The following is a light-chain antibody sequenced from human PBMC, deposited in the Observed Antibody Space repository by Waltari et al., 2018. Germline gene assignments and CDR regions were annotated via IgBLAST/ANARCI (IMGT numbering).Light chain of an antibody. Sequence: DIVMTQSPDSLAVSLGERATINCKSSQSVLYSSNNKNYLAWYQQKPGQPPKLLIYWASTRESGVPDRLIGSGSGADFTLTISSLQAEDVAVYYCQQYYTTPTFGQGTKVEIK. J-gene: IGKJ1*01. CDR1: QSVLYSSNNKNY. CDR3: QQYYTTPT. CDR2: WAS. V-gene: IGKV4-1*01.